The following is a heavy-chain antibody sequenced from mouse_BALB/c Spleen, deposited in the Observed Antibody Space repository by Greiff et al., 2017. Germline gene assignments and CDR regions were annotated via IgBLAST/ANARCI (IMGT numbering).Heavy chain of an antibody. CDR3: ARGGGYDERVGWFAY. CDR2: ISSGGST. V-gene: IGHV5-6-5*01. CDR1: GFTFSSYA. D-gene: IGHD2-2*01. Sequence: EVQLQESGGGLVKPGGSLKLSCAASGFTFSSYAMSWVRQTPEKRLEWVASISSGGSTYYPDSVKGRFTISRDNARNILYLQMSSLRSEDTAMYYCARGGGYDERVGWFAYWGQGTLVTVSA. J-gene: IGHJ3*01.